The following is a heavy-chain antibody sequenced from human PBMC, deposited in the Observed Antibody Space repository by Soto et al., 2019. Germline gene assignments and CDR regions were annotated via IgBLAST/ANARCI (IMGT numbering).Heavy chain of an antibody. V-gene: IGHV4-34*01. D-gene: IGHD2-15*01. CDR3: ARGGCSGRRSYLELHFHGIDA. CDR1: GGSVSGYY. CDR2: INHSGST. J-gene: IGHJ6*02. Sequence: PSETLSLTCAVYGGSVSGYYWSWIRQPPGKGLEWIGEINHSGSTNYNPSLKSRVTISVDTSKNQFSLKLSSVTAADTAVYYCARGGCSGRRSYLELHFHGIDAWGQGTKVTVSS.